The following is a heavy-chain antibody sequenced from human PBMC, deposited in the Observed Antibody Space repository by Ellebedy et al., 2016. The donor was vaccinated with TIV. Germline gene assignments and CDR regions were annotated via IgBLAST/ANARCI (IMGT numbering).Heavy chain of an antibody. CDR3: ARGGSYYSYFDY. J-gene: IGHJ4*02. D-gene: IGHD1-26*01. CDR1: GGSISSYY. Sequence: MPSETLSLTCTVSGGSISSYYWSWIRQPPGKGLEWIGYIYYSGSTNYNPSLKSRVTISVDTSKNQFSLKLSSVTAADTAVYYCARGGSYYSYFDYWGQGTLVTVSS. V-gene: IGHV4-59*01. CDR2: IYYSGST.